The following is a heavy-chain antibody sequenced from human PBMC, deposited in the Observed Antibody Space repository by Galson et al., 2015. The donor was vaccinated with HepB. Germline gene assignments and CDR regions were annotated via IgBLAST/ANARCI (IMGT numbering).Heavy chain of an antibody. D-gene: IGHD1-1*01. J-gene: IGHJ3*02. CDR3: VRDWRNTGFDI. Sequence: SLRLSCAASGFTFSSYWMYWVRQAPGKGLVWVSRINSDGSSTSYADSVKGRFSISRDNAKNTLYLQMNSLRAEDTAVYYCVRDWRNTGFDIWGQGTMVTVSS. CDR1: GFTFSSYW. CDR2: INSDGSST. V-gene: IGHV3-74*01.